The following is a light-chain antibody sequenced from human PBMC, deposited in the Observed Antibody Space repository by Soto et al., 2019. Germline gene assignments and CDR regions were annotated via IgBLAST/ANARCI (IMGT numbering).Light chain of an antibody. CDR3: QQRNNWPPWT. CDR2: DAS. V-gene: IGKV3-11*01. CDR1: QTVSRY. Sequence: EIVLTQSPATLSLSPGERATLSCRASQTVSRYLAWYQQKPGQAPRLLIYDASNRATGIPARFSGSGSGTDFTLTISSLEPEDFATYYCQQRNNWPPWTFGQGTKVEVK. J-gene: IGKJ1*01.